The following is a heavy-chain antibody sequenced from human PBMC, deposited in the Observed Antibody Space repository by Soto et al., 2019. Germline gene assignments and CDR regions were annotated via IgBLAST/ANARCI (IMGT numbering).Heavy chain of an antibody. CDR3: ARSKLTGQAGGAGA. Sequence: EVQLVESGGGLVKPGGSLRLSCAASGFTFSSYSMNWVRQAPGKGLEWVSSISSSSSYIYYADSVKGRFTISRDNAKNSLYLQMNSLRAEDTAVYYCARSKLTGQAGGAGAWGQGTLVTVSS. J-gene: IGHJ5*02. CDR2: ISSSSSYI. V-gene: IGHV3-21*01. CDR1: GFTFSSYS. D-gene: IGHD3-9*01.